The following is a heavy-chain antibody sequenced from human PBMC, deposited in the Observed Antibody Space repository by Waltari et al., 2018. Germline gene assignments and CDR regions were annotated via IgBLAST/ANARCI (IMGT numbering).Heavy chain of an antibody. J-gene: IGHJ4*02. D-gene: IGHD3-16*02. CDR1: GGSISSSSYY. V-gene: IGHV4-39*02. Sequence: QLQLQESGPGLVKPSETLSLTCTVSGGSISSSSYYWGWIRQPPGKGLGWIGSIYYSGSTYYNPSLKSRVTISVDTSKNQFSLKLSSVTAADTAVYYCARESSYDYVWGSYRGRYYFDYWGQGTLVTVSS. CDR3: ARESSYDYVWGSYRGRYYFDY. CDR2: IYYSGST.